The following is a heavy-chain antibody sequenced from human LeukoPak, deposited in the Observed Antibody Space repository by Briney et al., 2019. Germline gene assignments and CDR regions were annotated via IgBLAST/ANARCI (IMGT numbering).Heavy chain of an antibody. D-gene: IGHD2-15*01. V-gene: IGHV4-38-2*02. J-gene: IGHJ5*02. CDR1: GDSITSAFH. Sequence: SETLSLTCAVSGDSITSAFHWGWVRQPPGKGLKWIGSISHSGTTYYAPSFKSRLTISLDPSKNQLSLKLSSVTAADTAVFFCARDHLACSGDTCFSAHWFDPWGHGTLVIVSS. CDR2: ISHSGTT. CDR3: ARDHLACSGDTCFSAHWFDP.